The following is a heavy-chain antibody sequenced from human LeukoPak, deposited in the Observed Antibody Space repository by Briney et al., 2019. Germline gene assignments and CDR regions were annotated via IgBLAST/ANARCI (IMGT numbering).Heavy chain of an antibody. CDR2: IYYSGST. CDR3: ARRYCSGGSCYSALDI. D-gene: IGHD2-15*01. Sequence: PSETLSLTCTVSGGSITNYSWSWLRQPAGKGLEWMGYIYYSGSTSYNPSLKSRVIISVDTSKNQFSLRVSSVTAADTAVYYCARRYCSGGSCYSALDIWGQGTMVTVSS. V-gene: IGHV4-59*01. J-gene: IGHJ3*02. CDR1: GGSITNYS.